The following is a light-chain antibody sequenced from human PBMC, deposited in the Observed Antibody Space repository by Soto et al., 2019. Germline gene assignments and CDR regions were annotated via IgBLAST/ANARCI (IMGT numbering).Light chain of an antibody. CDR1: SSDIGYYDY. Sequence: QSALTQPACVSVSPGQSITISCTGTSSDIGYYDYVSWYQHHSGKAPKLIIYEVNNRPSGVSNRFSGSKSVNTASLTISGLQAEDEADYYCSSHSSSSAYYVFGTGTKVTVL. V-gene: IGLV2-14*01. CDR2: EVN. J-gene: IGLJ1*01. CDR3: SSHSSSSAYYV.